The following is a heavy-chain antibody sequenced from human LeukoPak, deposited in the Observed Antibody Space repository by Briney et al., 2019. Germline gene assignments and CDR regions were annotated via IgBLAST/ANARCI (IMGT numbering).Heavy chain of an antibody. CDR2: IYPFASEP. V-gene: IGHV5-51*01. D-gene: IGHD3-3*01. CDR1: GYYFANYW. CDR3: ARDGRFLEWLEEVVRGYYMDV. Sequence: GESLKISCEGVGYYFANYWIGGLRHQPGKGLEGMGVIYPFASEPRYSPSFQGRVTISADTSLNTVYLQWNSLRSSDTAVYYCARDGRFLEWLEEVVRGYYMDVWGKGTTVTVSS. J-gene: IGHJ6*03.